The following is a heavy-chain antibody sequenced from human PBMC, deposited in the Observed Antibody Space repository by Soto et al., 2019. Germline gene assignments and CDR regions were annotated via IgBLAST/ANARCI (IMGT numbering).Heavy chain of an antibody. Sequence: GGSLRLSCAASGFTFSSYAMGWVRQGPGKGLEWVAVVSIGGSTHYADSVRGRFTISRDNSKNTLSLQMNSLTAEDTAVYFCAKRPGSGGHFGYWGQGALVTVSS. CDR3: AKRPGSGGHFGY. CDR1: GFTFSSYA. D-gene: IGHD3-10*01. V-gene: IGHV3-23*01. J-gene: IGHJ4*02. CDR2: VSIGGST.